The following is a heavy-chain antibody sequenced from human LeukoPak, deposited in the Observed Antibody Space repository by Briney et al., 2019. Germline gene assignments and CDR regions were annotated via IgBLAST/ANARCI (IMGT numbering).Heavy chain of an antibody. CDR1: GYSIGSGYY. Sequence: SETLSLTCTVSGYSIGSGYYRGWIRQPPGKGLEWIGSIYYSGSTYDNPSLKSRVTISLDTSKNQFSLKLSSVTASDTAVYYCARHRLYDSTGYYYDFDYWGQGTLVTVSS. D-gene: IGHD3-22*01. V-gene: IGHV4-38-2*02. CDR3: ARHRLYDSTGYYYDFDY. CDR2: IYYSGST. J-gene: IGHJ4*02.